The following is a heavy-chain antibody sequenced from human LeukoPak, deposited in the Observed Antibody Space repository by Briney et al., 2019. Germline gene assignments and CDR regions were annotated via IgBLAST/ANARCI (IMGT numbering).Heavy chain of an antibody. J-gene: IGHJ3*02. CDR2: IYHSGST. V-gene: IGHV4-4*02. Sequence: SETLSLTCAVSGGSISSSNWWSWVRQPPGKGLEWIGEIYHSGSTNYNPSLKSRVTISVDKPKNQFSLKLSSVTAADTAVYYCAEGGSYDSSGYYSTDAFDIWGQGTMVTVSS. CDR3: AEGGSYDSSGYYSTDAFDI. CDR1: GGSISSSNW. D-gene: IGHD3-22*01.